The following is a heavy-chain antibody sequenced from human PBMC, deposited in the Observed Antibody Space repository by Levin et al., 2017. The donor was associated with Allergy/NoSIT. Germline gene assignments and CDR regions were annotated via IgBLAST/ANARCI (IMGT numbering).Heavy chain of an antibody. V-gene: IGHV4-30-4*01. Sequence: PSETLSLTCTVSGGSISSDNYFWSWIRQPPGKGLEWIGYIHYSGTAHYNPSLTSRVTISIDTSKNQFSLKVSSVTAADTAVYYCAREVRVAEDTDAFDIWGQGTTVTVSS. CDR3: AREVRVAEDTDAFDI. CDR2: IHYSGTA. CDR1: GGSISSDNYF. J-gene: IGHJ3*02. D-gene: IGHD6-25*01.